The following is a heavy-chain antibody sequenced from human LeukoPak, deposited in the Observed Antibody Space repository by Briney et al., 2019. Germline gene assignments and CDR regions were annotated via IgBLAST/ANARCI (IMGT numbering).Heavy chain of an antibody. Sequence: GGSLRLSCAASGFTFNNYGMHWVRQAPGKGLEWVAVISYDGSNKYYADSVKGRLTISRDNSKNTLYLQMNSLRAEDTAVYYCAKVGASVSFDYWGQGTLVTVSS. D-gene: IGHD4/OR15-4a*01. CDR2: ISYDGSNK. V-gene: IGHV3-30*18. J-gene: IGHJ4*02. CDR3: AKVGASVSFDY. CDR1: GFTFNNYG.